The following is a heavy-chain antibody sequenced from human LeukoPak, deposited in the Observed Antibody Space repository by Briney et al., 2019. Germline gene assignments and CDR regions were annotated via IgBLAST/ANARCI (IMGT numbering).Heavy chain of an antibody. CDR1: GGSFSGYY. D-gene: IGHD3-22*01. J-gene: IGHJ4*02. CDR2: INHSGST. V-gene: IGHV4-34*01. Sequence: PSETLSLTCAVYGGSFSGYYWSWIRQPPGKGLEWIGEINHSGSTNYNPSLKSRVTISVDTSKNQFSLKLSSVTAADTAVYYCASLSYDSSTFNDYWGQGTLVTVSS. CDR3: ASLSYDSSTFNDY.